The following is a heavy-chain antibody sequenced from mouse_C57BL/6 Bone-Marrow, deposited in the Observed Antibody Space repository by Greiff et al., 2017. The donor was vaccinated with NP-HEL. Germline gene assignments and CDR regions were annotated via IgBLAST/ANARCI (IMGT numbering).Heavy chain of an antibody. V-gene: IGHV7-1*01. Sequence: EVKLVESGGGLVQSGRSLRLSCATSGFTFSDFYMEWVRQAPGKGLEWIAASRNKANDYTTEYSASVKGRFIVSRDTSQSILYLQMNALRAEDTAIYYCARDDLWDWYVDVWGTGTTVTVSS. D-gene: IGHD6-2*01. J-gene: IGHJ1*03. CDR1: GFTFSDFY. CDR3: ARDDLWDWYVDV. CDR2: SRNKANDYTT.